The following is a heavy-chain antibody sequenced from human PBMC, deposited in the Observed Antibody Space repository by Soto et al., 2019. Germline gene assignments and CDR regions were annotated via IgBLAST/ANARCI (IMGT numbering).Heavy chain of an antibody. CDR3: ASGKDDHDY. V-gene: IGHV1-8*01. CDR2: MNPNSGHT. J-gene: IGHJ4*02. D-gene: IGHD2-15*01. CDR1: EYAFTSYD. Sequence: QVKLVQSGAEVKKPGASVKVSCKASEYAFTSYDINWVRQATGQGLEWMGWMNPNSGHTVYAQKFQGRVTMTRNTSISTAYIELSSLRSEDTAVYYCASGKDDHDYWGQGTLVTVSS.